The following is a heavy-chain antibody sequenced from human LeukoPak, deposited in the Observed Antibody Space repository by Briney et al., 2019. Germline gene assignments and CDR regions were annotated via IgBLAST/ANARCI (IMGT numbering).Heavy chain of an antibody. D-gene: IGHD3-10*01. CDR2: ISAYNGNT. J-gene: IGHJ5*02. V-gene: IGHV1-18*04. Sequence: ASVKVSCKASGYTFTSYGISWVRQAPGQGLEWMGWISAYNGNTNYVQKLQGRVTMTTDTSTSTAYMELRSLRSDDTAVYYCARDPGGSGSYSWFDPWGQGTLVTVSS. CDR1: GYTFTSYG. CDR3: ARDPGGSGSYSWFDP.